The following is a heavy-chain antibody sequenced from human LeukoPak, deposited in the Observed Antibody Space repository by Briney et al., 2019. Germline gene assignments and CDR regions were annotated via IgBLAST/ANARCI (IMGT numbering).Heavy chain of an antibody. J-gene: IGHJ4*02. V-gene: IGHV1-8*03. Sequence: ASVKVSCKASGYTFTNYDINWVRQATGQGLEWMGWMNPNSDNTGYAQKFQGRVAITRHTSISTAYMELSSLRSEDTAVYYCARGLRYSSSYYFDYWGQGTLVTVSS. CDR1: GYTFTNYD. CDR3: ARGLRYSSSYYFDY. CDR2: MNPNSDNT. D-gene: IGHD6-6*01.